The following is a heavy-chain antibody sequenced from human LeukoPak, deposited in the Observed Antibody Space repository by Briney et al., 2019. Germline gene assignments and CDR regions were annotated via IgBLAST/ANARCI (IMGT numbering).Heavy chain of an antibody. CDR2: ISSSNSYI. Sequence: GRSLRLSCAASGFTFSSYSMNWVRQAPGKGLEWVSSISSSNSYIYYADSVKGRFTISRDNAKNSLYLQMNSLRVEDTAVYYCARIDYGDYFDIWGQGTMVTVPS. J-gene: IGHJ3*02. CDR1: GFTFSSYS. V-gene: IGHV3-21*01. D-gene: IGHD4-17*01. CDR3: ARIDYGDYFDI.